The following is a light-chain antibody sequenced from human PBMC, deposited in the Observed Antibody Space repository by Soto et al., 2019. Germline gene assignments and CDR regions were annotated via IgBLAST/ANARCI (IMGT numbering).Light chain of an antibody. J-gene: IGKJ1*01. CDR3: QQYNSYSRT. CDR2: KAS. CDR1: QSVSWW. V-gene: IGKV1-5*03. Sequence: DIQMTQSPSTLSASVGDRVTITCRASQSVSWWLAWYQQKPGKAPKVLIYKASSLESGVPSRFSGSGSGKEFTLTISSLKPDDFATYYCQQYNSYSRTFGQGTKVDIK.